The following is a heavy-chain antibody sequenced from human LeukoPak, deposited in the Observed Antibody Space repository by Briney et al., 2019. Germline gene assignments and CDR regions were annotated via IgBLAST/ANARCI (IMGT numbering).Heavy chain of an antibody. V-gene: IGHV3-21*01. CDR1: GFTFSSYS. J-gene: IGHJ4*02. Sequence: GGSLRLSCAASGFTFSSYSMNWVRQTPGKGLEWVSSISSNSGYKYYADPVKGRFTISRDNAKNSLYLQMNILRAEDTAVYYCARGLSWTVDYWGQGTLVTVCS. D-gene: IGHD3/OR15-3a*01. CDR2: ISSNSGYK. CDR3: ARGLSWTVDY.